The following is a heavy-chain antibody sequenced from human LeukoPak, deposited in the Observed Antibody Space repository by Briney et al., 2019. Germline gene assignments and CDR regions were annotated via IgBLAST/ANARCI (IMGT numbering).Heavy chain of an antibody. CDR1: GFTFGSSA. CDR2: FGHSRPDT. D-gene: IGHD6-13*01. Sequence: GSLRLSCAAPGFTFGSSAMSWVRQAPGKRPEWDSTFGHSRPDTYGEGSVKDRFTIFKDNAMNAMYLQMNSLKAEDTAVYNCAKGSLGSWYYFDYWGQRTLVTVST. V-gene: IGHV3-23*01. J-gene: IGHJ4*02. CDR3: AKGSLGSWYYFDY.